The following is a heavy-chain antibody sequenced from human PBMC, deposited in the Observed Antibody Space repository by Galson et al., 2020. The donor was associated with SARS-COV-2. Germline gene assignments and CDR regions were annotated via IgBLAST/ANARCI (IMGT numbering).Heavy chain of an antibody. Sequence: SETLSLTCTVSGDSIRRSSDCWDWLRPPPGLGLEWTATVCYTGNTYYNPSLKSRVTISVDTSKSEFSLKLSSVTAADTAVYYCARRVPDRDYFDLWGQGTLGTVSS. CDR1: GDSIRRSSDC. D-gene: IGHD3-10*01. CDR2: VCYTGNT. V-gene: IGHV4-39*07. CDR3: ARRVPDRDYFDL. J-gene: IGHJ4*02.